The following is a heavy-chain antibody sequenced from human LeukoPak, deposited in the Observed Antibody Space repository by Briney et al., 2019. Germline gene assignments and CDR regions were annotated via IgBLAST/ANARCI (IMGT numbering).Heavy chain of an antibody. CDR2: IYYSGST. D-gene: IGHD1-26*01. Sequence: SETLSLTCTVSGGSISSSSYYWGWIRQPPGKGLEWIGSIYYSGSTYYNPSLKSRVTISVDTSKNQFSLKLSSVTAADTAVYYCAIVVGAVDYWGQGTLVTVSS. CDR3: AIVVGAVDY. V-gene: IGHV4-39*07. J-gene: IGHJ4*02. CDR1: GGSISSSSYY.